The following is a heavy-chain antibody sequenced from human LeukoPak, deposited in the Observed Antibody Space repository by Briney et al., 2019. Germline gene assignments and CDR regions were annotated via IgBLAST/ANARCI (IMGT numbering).Heavy chain of an antibody. CDR3: ARQRSYNWYFDL. Sequence: ASVKVSCKASGGTFSRYAISWVRQAPGQGLEWMGWISPNTGGTNYAQKFQGRVTMTRDTSISTVYMELTGLRSDDTAVYYCARQRSYNWYFDLWGRGTLVTVSS. CDR2: ISPNTGGT. D-gene: IGHD3-10*01. CDR1: GGTFSRYA. J-gene: IGHJ2*01. V-gene: IGHV1-2*02.